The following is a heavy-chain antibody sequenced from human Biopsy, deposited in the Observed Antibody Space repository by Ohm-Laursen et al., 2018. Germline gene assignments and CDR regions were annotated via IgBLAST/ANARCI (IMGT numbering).Heavy chain of an antibody. CDR3: AREAAIIDPRTRAFDY. CDR2: LYNTGGT. D-gene: IGHD6-25*01. Sequence: GTLSLTCTVSGGSISSYQWTWIRQPPGKGLEWIGYLYNTGGTNYNPSLKSRVTISVDTTKNQFSLKLRSVTAADTAVYYCAREAAIIDPRTRAFDYWGQGTLVTVSS. J-gene: IGHJ4*02. V-gene: IGHV4-59*01. CDR1: GGSISSYQ.